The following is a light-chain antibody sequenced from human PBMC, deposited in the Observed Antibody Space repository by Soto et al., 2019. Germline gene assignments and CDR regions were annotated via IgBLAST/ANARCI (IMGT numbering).Light chain of an antibody. CDR3: QQYYTTPRT. CDR2: WAS. J-gene: IGKJ1*01. Sequence: DIVMTQSPDCLAVSLCERATISCRSSQTVLDSSNNKDYLSWYQQKAGQPPKLLIYWASTRDFGVPDRFSGSGSGTDFTLTISSLQAADVAVYYCQQYYTTPRTFGHGTKVDIK. V-gene: IGKV4-1*01. CDR1: QTVLDSSNNKDY.